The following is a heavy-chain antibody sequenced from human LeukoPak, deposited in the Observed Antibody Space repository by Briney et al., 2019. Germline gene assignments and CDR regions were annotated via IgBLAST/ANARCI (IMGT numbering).Heavy chain of an antibody. J-gene: IGHJ4*02. V-gene: IGHV3-21*01. CDR1: GFTFSSYS. CDR2: ISSSSSYI. D-gene: IGHD3-3*01. CDR3: ARSYEANRYYDFWSGYYISFDY. Sequence: PGGSLRLSCAASGFTFSSYSMNWVRQAPGKGLEWVSSISSSSSYIYYADSVKGRFTISRDNAKNSLYLQMNSLRAEDTAVYYCARSYEANRYYDFWSGYYISFDYWGQGTLVTVSS.